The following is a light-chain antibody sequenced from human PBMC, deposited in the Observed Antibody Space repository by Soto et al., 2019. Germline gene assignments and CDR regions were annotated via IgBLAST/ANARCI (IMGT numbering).Light chain of an antibody. CDR3: QQSFGAPRT. V-gene: IGKV1-5*03. J-gene: IGKJ1*01. Sequence: DIQMTQSPSTLSGSVGDRVTITCRASQTISSWLAWYQQKPGKAPKLLIYKASTLKSGVPSRFSGSGSETEFTLTISSLQPEDFATYYCQQSFGAPRTFGQGTKVDI. CDR1: QTISSW. CDR2: KAS.